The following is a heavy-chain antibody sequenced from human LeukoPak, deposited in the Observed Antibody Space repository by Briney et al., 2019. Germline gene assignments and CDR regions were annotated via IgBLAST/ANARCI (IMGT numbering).Heavy chain of an antibody. D-gene: IGHD1-7*01. CDR3: ARAHNWKYGSFDF. CDR1: GFTFSSYS. V-gene: IGHV3-21*01. CDR2: ISSSSSYI. J-gene: IGHJ4*02. Sequence: GGSLRLSCAASGFTFSSYSMNWVRQAPGKGLEWASCISSSSSYIYYADSVKGRFTISRDNAKNSLYLQMNSLRAEDTAVYYCARAHNWKYGSFDFWGQGTLVTVSS.